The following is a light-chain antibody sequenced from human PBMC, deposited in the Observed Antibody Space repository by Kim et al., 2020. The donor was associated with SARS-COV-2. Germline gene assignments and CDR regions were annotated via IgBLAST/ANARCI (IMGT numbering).Light chain of an antibody. CDR2: CEN. CDR3: DSRDSSGYQVV. J-gene: IGLJ2*01. Sequence: GQTVRITSQGDNLRNYYAHWYQQKPGQAPVVVIYCENKRPPGIPDRFSGSTSGNTASLTITGAQAEDEADYHCDSRDSSGYQVVFGAGTQLTVL. CDR1: NLRNYY. V-gene: IGLV3-19*01.